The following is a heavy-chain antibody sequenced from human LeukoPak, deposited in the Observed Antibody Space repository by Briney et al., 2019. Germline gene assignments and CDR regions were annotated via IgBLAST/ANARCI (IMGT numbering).Heavy chain of an antibody. CDR3: AREQKYQLHGAYFDN. CDR2: IIPIFGTA. Sequence: SVKVSCKASGGTFSSYAISWVRQAPGQGLEWMGGIIPIFGTANYAQKFQGRVTITTDESTSTAYMELSSLRSEDTAVYYCAREQKYQLHGAYFDNWGQGTLVTVSS. J-gene: IGHJ4*02. V-gene: IGHV1-69*05. D-gene: IGHD2-2*01. CDR1: GGTFSSYA.